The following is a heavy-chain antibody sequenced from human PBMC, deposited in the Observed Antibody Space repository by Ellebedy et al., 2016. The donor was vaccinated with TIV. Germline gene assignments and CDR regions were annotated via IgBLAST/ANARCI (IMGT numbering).Heavy chain of an antibody. CDR3: AKGYGDYDPGDGFDI. CDR2: ISSTGGTI. V-gene: IGHV3-23*01. CDR1: GFGFHYYA. J-gene: IGHJ3*02. Sequence: PGGSLRLSCAASGFGFHYYAMNWVRQAPGKGLEWVSSISSTGGTIYDADAVKGRFTVARGTSKNTVYLQMNNLRDEDPAVYYCAKGYGDYDPGDGFDIWGQGAMVTVPS. D-gene: IGHD4-17*01.